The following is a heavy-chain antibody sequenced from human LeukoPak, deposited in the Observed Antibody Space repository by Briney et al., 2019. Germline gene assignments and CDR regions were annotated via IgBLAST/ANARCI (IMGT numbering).Heavy chain of an antibody. D-gene: IGHD3-9*01. CDR3: ARVPYYDILTGYAFDI. J-gene: IGHJ3*02. Sequence: SQTLSLTCAVSGGSISSGGYSWSWIRQPPGKGLEWIGYIYHSGSTSYNPSLKSRVTISVDRSKNQFSLKLSSVAAADTAVYYCARVPYYDILTGYAFDIWGQGTMVTVSS. V-gene: IGHV4-30-2*01. CDR1: GGSISSGGYS. CDR2: IYHSGST.